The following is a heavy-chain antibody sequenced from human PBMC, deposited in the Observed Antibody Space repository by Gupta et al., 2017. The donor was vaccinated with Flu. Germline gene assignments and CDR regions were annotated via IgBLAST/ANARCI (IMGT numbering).Heavy chain of an antibody. J-gene: IGHJ4*02. Sequence: EVQLLESGGGLVQPGGSLRLSCASSGFTFSGYAMSWVRQAPGKGLEWVSGISGSGATTYYADSVKGRFTISRDNSWSTLYLQMNSLRAEDTALYFCAKHPNSGTYFYLDYWGQGTLLTVSS. CDR1: GFTFSGYA. V-gene: IGHV3-23*01. CDR2: ISGSGATT. CDR3: AKHPNSGTYFYLDY. D-gene: IGHD1-26*01.